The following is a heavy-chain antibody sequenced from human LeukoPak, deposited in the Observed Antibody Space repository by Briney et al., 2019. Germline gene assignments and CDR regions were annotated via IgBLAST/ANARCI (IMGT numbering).Heavy chain of an antibody. CDR1: GVSISSYH. V-gene: IGHV4-59*01. Sequence: SETLSLTCSVSGVSISSYHWTWIRQPPGEGLEWIGHIYNSGSTNYNPSLRGRVAISLDTSKNQVSLKLSSVTAADTAMYYCARKDGDGWGQGTLVTVSS. CDR2: IYNSGST. D-gene: IGHD5-24*01. J-gene: IGHJ4*02. CDR3: ARKDGDG.